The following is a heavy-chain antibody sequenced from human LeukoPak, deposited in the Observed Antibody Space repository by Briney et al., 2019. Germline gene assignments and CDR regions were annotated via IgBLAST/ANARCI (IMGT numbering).Heavy chain of an antibody. V-gene: IGHV4-39*07. Sequence: SETLSLTCTVSGVSIDNSDYYWGWIRQPPGKWLEWIGDISYSGTTHYNPSLKSRITISVDTSNNQFLLKLRSVTAADTATYYCARVRNNGDSVVAYYFDSWGQGTLVTVSS. CDR1: GVSIDNSDYY. CDR3: ARVRNNGDSVVAYYFDS. CDR2: ISYSGTT. D-gene: IGHD2-21*02. J-gene: IGHJ4*02.